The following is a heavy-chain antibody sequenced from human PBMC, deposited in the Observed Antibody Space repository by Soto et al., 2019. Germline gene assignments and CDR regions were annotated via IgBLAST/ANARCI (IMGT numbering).Heavy chain of an antibody. CDR3: ARRVIGVAGTEY. J-gene: IGHJ4*02. V-gene: IGHV4-39*01. Sequence: SETLSLTCTVSGGSISSSNYYWDWIRQPPGKGLEWVGSIFYSGTTYYNPSLNSRVTISVDTSKNQFSLKLSSVTAADTVVYYCARRVIGVAGTEYWGQGTLVTVSS. CDR2: IFYSGTT. D-gene: IGHD6-19*01. CDR1: GGSISSSNYY.